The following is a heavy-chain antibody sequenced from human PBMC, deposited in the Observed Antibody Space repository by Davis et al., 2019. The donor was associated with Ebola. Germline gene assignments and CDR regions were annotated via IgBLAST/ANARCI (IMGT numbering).Heavy chain of an antibody. J-gene: IGHJ5*02. D-gene: IGHD1-26*01. Sequence: PGGSLRLSCAASGFTFSSYWMHWVRQAPGKGLVWVSRINSAGTTTTYADSVKGRFTIPRDNAKSTLYLQMNSLRVDDTAVYYCVRDLGPDTGSPWGQGTVVTVSS. V-gene: IGHV3-74*01. CDR3: VRDLGPDTGSP. CDR2: INSAGTTT. CDR1: GFTFSSYW.